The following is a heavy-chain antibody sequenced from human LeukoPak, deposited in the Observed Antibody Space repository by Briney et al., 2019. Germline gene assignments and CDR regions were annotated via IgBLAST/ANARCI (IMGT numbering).Heavy chain of an antibody. Sequence: GGSLRLSCAASGFTFSSYSMNWVRQAPGKGLEWVSSISSSSSYIYYADSVKGRFTISRDNAKNSLYLQMNSLRAKDTAVYYCARDAVAGTWGHDYWGQGTLVTVSS. CDR1: GFTFSSYS. V-gene: IGHV3-21*01. J-gene: IGHJ4*02. D-gene: IGHD6-19*01. CDR2: ISSSSSYI. CDR3: ARDAVAGTWGHDY.